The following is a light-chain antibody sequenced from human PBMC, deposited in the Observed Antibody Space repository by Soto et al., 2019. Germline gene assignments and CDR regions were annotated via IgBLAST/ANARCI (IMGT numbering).Light chain of an antibody. J-gene: IGKJ1*01. CDR1: QSVSSSY. V-gene: IGKV3-20*01. Sequence: DIVMRQSPATLSVSPGERVTTSCRASQSVSSSYLAWYQQKPGHAPRLLIYGASSRATGIPDRFSGSGSGTDFTLTISRLEPEDFAVYYCQQYGSSPRTFGQGTKVDI. CDR2: GAS. CDR3: QQYGSSPRT.